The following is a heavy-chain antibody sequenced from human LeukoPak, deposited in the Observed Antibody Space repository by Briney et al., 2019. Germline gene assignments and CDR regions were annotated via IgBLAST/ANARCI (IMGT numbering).Heavy chain of an antibody. D-gene: IGHD2-15*01. Sequence: ASVKVSCKASGYTFTGYYMHWVRQAPGQGLEWMGWINPNSGGTNYAQKFQGRVTMTRDTSISTAYMELRSLRSDDTAVYYCARWQQLLRDAFDIWGQGTMVTVSS. CDR1: GYTFTGYY. CDR3: ARWQQLLRDAFDI. V-gene: IGHV1-2*02. J-gene: IGHJ3*02. CDR2: INPNSGGT.